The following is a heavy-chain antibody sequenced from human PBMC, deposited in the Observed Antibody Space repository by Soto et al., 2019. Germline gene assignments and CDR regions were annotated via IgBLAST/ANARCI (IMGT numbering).Heavy chain of an antibody. CDR3: VRDELDCTRGVCYTAYYFDY. J-gene: IGHJ4*02. CDR2: ISTYNGNT. Sequence: QVQLVQSGAEVKKPGASVKVSCKASGYTFTTYGISWVRQAPGQGLQWMGWISTYNGNTIYAQNRQGRVTVTTDTATNTAYRELRSLRSDDTAGYYCVRDELDCTRGVCYTAYYFDYWGQGTLVTVSS. CDR1: GYTFTTYG. V-gene: IGHV1-18*04. D-gene: IGHD2-8*01.